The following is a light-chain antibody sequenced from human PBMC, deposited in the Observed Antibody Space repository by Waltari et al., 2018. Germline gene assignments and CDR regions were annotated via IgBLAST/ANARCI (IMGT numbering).Light chain of an antibody. CDR3: QQYDNLPLT. Sequence: QITQSPSSLSAFVRHRVTITCQASQDISNYLNWYQQKPGKAPKLLTYDAPNLETGVPSRFSGSGSGTDFTFTISSLQPEDIATYYCQQYDNLPLTFGGGTKVEIK. CDR2: DAP. V-gene: IGKV1-33*01. J-gene: IGKJ4*01. CDR1: QDISNY.